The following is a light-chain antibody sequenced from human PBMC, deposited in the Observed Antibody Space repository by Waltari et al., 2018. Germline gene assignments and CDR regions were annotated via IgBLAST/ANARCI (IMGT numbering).Light chain of an antibody. Sequence: QSALTQPASVSGSPGQSFTISCTGTSSDVGGYNYVSWYQQHPGKAPKLMIYDVRRRPSGVSNRFSGSKSGNTASLTISGLQAEDEADYYCCSYAGSSTLVFGGGTKLTVL. CDR2: DVR. CDR3: CSYAGSSTLV. V-gene: IGLV2-23*02. CDR1: SSDVGGYNY. J-gene: IGLJ2*01.